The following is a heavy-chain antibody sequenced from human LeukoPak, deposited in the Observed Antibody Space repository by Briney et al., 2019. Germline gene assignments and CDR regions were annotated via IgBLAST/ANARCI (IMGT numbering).Heavy chain of an antibody. D-gene: IGHD6-13*01. Sequence: GGSLRLSCAASGFTFSSYGMPWVRQAPGKGLEWVAVISYDGSNKYYADSVKGRFTISRDNSKNTLYLQMNSLRSEDTAVYYCARDKRGRLIAAAGTEGRRQRNFDYWGQGTLVTVSS. CDR3: ARDKRGRLIAAAGTEGRRQRNFDY. J-gene: IGHJ4*02. CDR1: GFTFSSYG. CDR2: ISYDGSNK. V-gene: IGHV3-30*03.